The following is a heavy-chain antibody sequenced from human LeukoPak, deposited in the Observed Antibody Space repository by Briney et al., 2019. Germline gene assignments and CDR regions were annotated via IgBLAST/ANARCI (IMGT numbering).Heavy chain of an antibody. CDR3: ARHGVGSSWFGFDY. V-gene: IGHV5-51*01. D-gene: IGHD6-6*01. Sequence: GESLKISCQSSGYTFNTYWIGWVRQMPGKGLEWMGIINPGDSDPRYSPSFQGRATISAERSISTAYLQWSSLKASDTAMYYCARHGVGSSWFGFDYWGQGTLVTVSS. J-gene: IGHJ4*02. CDR1: GYTFNTYW. CDR2: INPGDSDP.